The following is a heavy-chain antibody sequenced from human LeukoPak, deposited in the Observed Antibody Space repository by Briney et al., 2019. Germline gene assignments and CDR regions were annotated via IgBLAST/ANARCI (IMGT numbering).Heavy chain of an antibody. CDR3: ARGIAAAGTGDY. CDR2: VYHSGST. D-gene: IGHD6-13*01. J-gene: IGHJ4*02. V-gene: IGHV4-34*01. Sequence: SETLSLTCAVYGGSFSGYYWSWIRQPPGKGLEWIGYVYHSGSTYYNPSLKSRVTISVDRSKNQFSLKLSSVTAADTAVYYCARGIAAAGTGDYWGQGTLVTVSS. CDR1: GGSFSGYY.